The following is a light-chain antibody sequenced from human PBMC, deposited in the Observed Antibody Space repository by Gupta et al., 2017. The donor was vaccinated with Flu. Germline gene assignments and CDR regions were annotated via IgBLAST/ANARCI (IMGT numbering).Light chain of an antibody. V-gene: IGLV1-44*01. J-gene: IGLJ1*01. Sequence: QSVLAQPPSASGTPGQRVTISCSGSSSNIGSNTVNWYQQVPGTAPKLLIYGNNQRPSGVPDRFSGSKSGTSASLAISGLQYEDEADYYCAAWDDSLNGHYVFGTGTKVTAL. CDR3: AAWDDSLNGHYV. CDR1: SSNIGSNT. CDR2: GNN.